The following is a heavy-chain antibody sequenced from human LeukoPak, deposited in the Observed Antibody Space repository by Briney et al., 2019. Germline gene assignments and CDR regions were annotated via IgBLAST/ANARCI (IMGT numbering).Heavy chain of an antibody. V-gene: IGHV4-31*03. CDR1: GGSISSGGYY. D-gene: IGHD6-19*01. Sequence: SETLSLTCTVSGGSISSGGYYWSWIRQHPGKGLEWIGYIYYSGSTYYNPSLKSRVTISVDTSKNQFSLKLSSVTAADTAVYYCASQNDSGWYGGWFDPWGQGTLVTVSS. CDR3: ASQNDSGWYGGWFDP. J-gene: IGHJ5*02. CDR2: IYYSGST.